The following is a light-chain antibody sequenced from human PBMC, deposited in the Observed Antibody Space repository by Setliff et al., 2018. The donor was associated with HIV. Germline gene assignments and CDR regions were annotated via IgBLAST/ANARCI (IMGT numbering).Light chain of an antibody. V-gene: IGLV2-8*01. CDR2: EVT. Sequence: QSVLTQPPSASGSPGQSVTISCTGTSSDVGGYNYVSWYQQHPGKAPKLMIYEVTKRPSGVPDRFSGSKSGNTASLTVSGLQAEDEADYFCASYAGRFYFFGSGTKVTV. J-gene: IGLJ1*01. CDR3: ASYAGRFYF. CDR1: SSDVGGYNY.